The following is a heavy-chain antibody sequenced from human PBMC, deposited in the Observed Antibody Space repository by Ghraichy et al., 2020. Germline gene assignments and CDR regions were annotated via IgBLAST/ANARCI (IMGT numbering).Heavy chain of an antibody. CDR3: VSHGAYYYYGMDV. Sequence: GETLNISCLGSGFTVSNNYMAWVRQAPGKGLEWVSIVYDVGTTYYADSVKGRFTISRDNSKNTVSLQMNSLSADDTAVYYCVSHGAYYYYGMDVWGQGTTVTV. CDR2: VYDVGTT. CDR1: GFTVSNNY. D-gene: IGHD3-16*01. V-gene: IGHV3-66*02. J-gene: IGHJ6*02.